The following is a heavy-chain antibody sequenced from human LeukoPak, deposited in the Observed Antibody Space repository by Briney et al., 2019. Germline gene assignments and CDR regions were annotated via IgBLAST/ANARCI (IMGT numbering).Heavy chain of an antibody. CDR2: LRAGAGT. CDR1: GFDFSAYA. V-gene: IGHV3-23*01. Sequence: TGGSLRLSCAASGFDFSAYAMAWVRQGPGKGLVWVSSLRAGAGTYYADSVKGRFTISRDDSKKSVYLQMHSLRVEDTARYFCARHLPGFGELSSFYGTDVWGRGTTVTVSS. CDR3: ARHLPGFGELSSFYGTDV. J-gene: IGHJ6*02. D-gene: IGHD3-10*01.